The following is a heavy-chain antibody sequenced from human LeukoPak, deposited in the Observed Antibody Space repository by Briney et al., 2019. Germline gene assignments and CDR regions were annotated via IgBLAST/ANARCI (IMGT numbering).Heavy chain of an antibody. CDR2: INPNSGGT. Sequence: ASVKVSCKASGYTFTSYDINWVRQAPGQGLEWMGWINPNSGGTNYAQKFQGRVTMTRDTSISTAYMELSRLRSDDTAVYYCARWRRCSGGSCYPSNWGQGTLVTVSS. CDR3: ARWRRCSGGSCYPSN. D-gene: IGHD2-15*01. V-gene: IGHV1-2*02. CDR1: GYTFTSYD. J-gene: IGHJ4*02.